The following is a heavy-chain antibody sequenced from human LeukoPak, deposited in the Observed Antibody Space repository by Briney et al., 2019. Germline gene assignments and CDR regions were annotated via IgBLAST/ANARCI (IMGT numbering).Heavy chain of an antibody. CDR1: GFTFSSYS. V-gene: IGHV3-21*01. J-gene: IGHJ4*02. Sequence: KTGGSLRLSCAASGFTFSSYSMNWVRQAPGKGLEWVSSISSSSSYIYYADSVKGRFTISRDNAKNSLYLQMNSLRAEDTAVYYCARDIPLAVAGTSFFDYWGQGPLVSVSS. CDR2: ISSSSSYI. D-gene: IGHD6-19*01. CDR3: ARDIPLAVAGTSFFDY.